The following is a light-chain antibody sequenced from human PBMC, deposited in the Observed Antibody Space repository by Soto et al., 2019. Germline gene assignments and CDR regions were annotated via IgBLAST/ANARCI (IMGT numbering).Light chain of an antibody. CDR1: QSVISTY. V-gene: IGKV3-20*01. Sequence: EIVLTQSPGTLSLSPGERATLSCRASQSVISTYLAWYQQKPGQAPRLLIYGASSRATGIPDRFSGSGSGTDFTLTISRLEPEDFAVYYCQQYGSSPITFGQGTRLEFK. CDR3: QQYGSSPIT. J-gene: IGKJ5*01. CDR2: GAS.